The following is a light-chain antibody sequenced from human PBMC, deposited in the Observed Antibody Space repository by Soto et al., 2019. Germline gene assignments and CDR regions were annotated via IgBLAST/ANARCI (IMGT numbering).Light chain of an antibody. Sequence: QSALTQPASVSGSPGQSITISCTGTSSDVGSYNLVSWYQQHPGKAPKLMLYEGSKRPSGVSNRFSGSKSGNTASLTISGLQAEYEADYCCCSYAVSRAFAYVFGRGTQQTVL. J-gene: IGLJ7*01. CDR2: EGS. CDR1: SSDVGSYNL. V-gene: IGLV2-23*03. CDR3: CSYAVSRAFAYV.